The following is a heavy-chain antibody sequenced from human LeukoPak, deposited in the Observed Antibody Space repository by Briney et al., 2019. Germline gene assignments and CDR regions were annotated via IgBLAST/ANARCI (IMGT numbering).Heavy chain of an antibody. CDR3: TTGTDRRDGYNYYYYYGMDV. V-gene: IGHV3-15*01. CDR1: GFTFSNAW. D-gene: IGHD5-24*01. J-gene: IGHJ6*02. CDR2: IKSKTDGGTT. Sequence: GGSLRLSCAASGFTFSNAWMSWVRQPPGKGLEWVGRIKSKTDGGTTDYAAPVKGRFTISRDDSKNTLYLQMNSLKTEDTAVYYCTTGTDRRDGYNYYYYYGMDVWGQGTTVTVSS.